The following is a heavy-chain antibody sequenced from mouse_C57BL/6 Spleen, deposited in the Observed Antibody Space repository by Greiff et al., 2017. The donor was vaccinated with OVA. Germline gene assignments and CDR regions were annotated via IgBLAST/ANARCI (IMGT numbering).Heavy chain of an antibody. CDR3: ARSCAYSNYAGYFDY. D-gene: IGHD2-5*01. Sequence: VKLQESGAELVRPGTSVKVSCKASGYAFTNYLIEWVKQRPGQGLEWIGVINPGSGGTNYNEKFKGKATLTADKSSSTAYMQLSSLTSGDSAVYFCARSCAYSNYAGYFDYWGQGTTLTVSS. CDR2: INPGSGGT. V-gene: IGHV1-54*01. CDR1: GYAFTNYL. J-gene: IGHJ2*01.